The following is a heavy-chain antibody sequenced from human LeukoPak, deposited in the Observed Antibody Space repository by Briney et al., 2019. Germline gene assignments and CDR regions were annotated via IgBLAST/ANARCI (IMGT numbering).Heavy chain of an antibody. CDR2: TFYRSKWYN. D-gene: IGHD6-19*01. CDR3: AREEESSGWSFDY. V-gene: IGHV6-1*01. CDR1: GDSVSSNSAA. Sequence: SQTLSLTCAISGDSVSSNSAAWNWIRQYPSRGLEWLGRTFYRSKWYNDYIVSVESRININPDTSKNQFSLQLKSVTPEDTAMYYCAREEESSGWSFDYWGQGILVTVSS. J-gene: IGHJ4*02.